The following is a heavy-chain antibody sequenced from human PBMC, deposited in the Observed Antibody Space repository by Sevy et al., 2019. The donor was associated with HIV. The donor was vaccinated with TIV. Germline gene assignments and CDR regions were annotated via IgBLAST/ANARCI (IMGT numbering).Heavy chain of an antibody. CDR2: IYHSGST. J-gene: IGHJ4*02. CDR1: DYSISSGYY. D-gene: IGHD3-10*01. Sequence: SETLSLTCAVSDYSISSGYYWGWIRQPPGKGLEWIGSIYHSGSTYYNPSLKSRVTISVDTSKNQFSLKLSSVTAADTAVYYCAIQTGVYFDYWGQGTLVTVSS. V-gene: IGHV4-38-2*01. CDR3: AIQTGVYFDY.